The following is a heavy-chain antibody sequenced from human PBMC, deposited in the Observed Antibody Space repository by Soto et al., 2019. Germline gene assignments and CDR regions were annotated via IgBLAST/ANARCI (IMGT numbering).Heavy chain of an antibody. J-gene: IGHJ5*02. CDR2: ISAYNGNT. CDR1: GYTFTSYG. CDR3: ARDYYCSGGSCYSGWFDP. D-gene: IGHD2-15*01. Sequence: QVQLVQSGAEVKKPGASVKVSCKASGYTFTSYGISWVRQAPGQGLEGRGWISAYNGNTNYAQKLQGRVTMTTDTSTSTAYMELRSLRSDDTAVYYCARDYYCSGGSCYSGWFDPWGQGTLVTVSS. V-gene: IGHV1-18*01.